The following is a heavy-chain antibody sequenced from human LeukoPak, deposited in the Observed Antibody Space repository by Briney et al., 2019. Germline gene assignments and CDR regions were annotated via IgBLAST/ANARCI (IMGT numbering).Heavy chain of an antibody. CDR2: ISSSSTTI. J-gene: IGHJ6*03. V-gene: IGHV3-48*01. CDR1: GFTFSSSS. CDR3: ASRGGGGNYYYYMDV. Sequence: PGGSLRLSCAAFGFTFSSSSMNWVRQAPGKGLEWVSYISSSSTTIYYADSVKGRFTISRDNAKNSLYLQMNSLRAEDTAVYYCASRGGGGNYYYYMDVWGKGTTVTVSS. D-gene: IGHD2-15*01.